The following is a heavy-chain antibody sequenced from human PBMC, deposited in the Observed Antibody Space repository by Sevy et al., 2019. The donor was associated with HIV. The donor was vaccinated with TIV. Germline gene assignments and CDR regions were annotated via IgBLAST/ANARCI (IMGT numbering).Heavy chain of an antibody. Sequence: GGSLRLSCAASGFTFGVYAMNWARQAPGKGLEWVSNINGVADTTHYADSVRGRFTISKDNSKSTLYLQMNSLTAEDTAIYYCAKGGYNHGYGTLEYWGPGTLVTVSS. V-gene: IGHV3-23*01. D-gene: IGHD5-18*01. J-gene: IGHJ4*02. CDR1: GFTFGVYA. CDR2: INGVADTT. CDR3: AKGGYNHGYGTLEY.